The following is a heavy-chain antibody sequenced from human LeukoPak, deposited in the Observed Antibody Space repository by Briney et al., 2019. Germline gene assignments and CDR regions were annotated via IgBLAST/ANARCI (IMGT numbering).Heavy chain of an antibody. D-gene: IGHD3-16*02. V-gene: IGHV1-2*02. Sequence: GALKVSCKASGYTFNGYYLHRVRPAPGHCREWMGWINPNSCGIDYAQKFQGRVTMTRDTSVSTAYMELSRLTSDDTAVYYCAVRGTGSYRDYWGQGTLVTVSS. CDR3: AVRGTGSYRDY. J-gene: IGHJ4*02. CDR2: INPNSCGI. CDR1: GYTFNGYY.